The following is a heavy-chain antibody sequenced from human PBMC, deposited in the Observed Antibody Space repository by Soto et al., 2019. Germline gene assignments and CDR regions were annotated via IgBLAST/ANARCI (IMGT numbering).Heavy chain of an antibody. CDR2: ISADNGNT. Sequence: ASVKVSCKTSGYTFTNYGISWVRQAPGQGLEWMGWISADNGNTNYARNLQGRVTMTTDTSTGTSYMVLRSLTSDDTAVYYCARRGVLPDYWGHATLVTVSS. V-gene: IGHV1-18*01. CDR3: ARRGVLPDY. J-gene: IGHJ4*01. D-gene: IGHD3-10*01. CDR1: GYTFTNYG.